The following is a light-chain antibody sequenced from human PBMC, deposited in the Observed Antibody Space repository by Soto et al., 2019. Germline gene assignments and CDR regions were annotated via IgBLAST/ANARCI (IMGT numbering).Light chain of an antibody. CDR2: GAS. CDR1: QAVTTN. V-gene: IGKV3-20*01. Sequence: DIVMTQSPSTLSVSPGERATLSCRAGQAVTTNFAWYQQKSGQSPRLLIYGASSRATGIPDRFSGSGSGTDFTLTISRLQPEDFAVYYCQQYGSSPRTFGHGTKVDI. CDR3: QQYGSSPRT. J-gene: IGKJ1*01.